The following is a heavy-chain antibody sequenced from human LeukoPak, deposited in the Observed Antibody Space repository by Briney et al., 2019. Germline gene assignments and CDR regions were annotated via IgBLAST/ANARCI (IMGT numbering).Heavy chain of an antibody. CDR3: AEDVDYGDYVGAFDI. CDR1: GFTFSSYS. D-gene: IGHD4-17*01. CDR2: ISSSSSSI. V-gene: IGHV3-48*04. Sequence: PGGSLRLSCAASGFTFSSYSMNWVRQAPGKGLEWVSYISSSSSSIYYADSVKGRFTISRGNAENSLYLQMNSLRAEDTALYYCAEDVDYGDYVGAFDIWGQGTMVTVSS. J-gene: IGHJ3*02.